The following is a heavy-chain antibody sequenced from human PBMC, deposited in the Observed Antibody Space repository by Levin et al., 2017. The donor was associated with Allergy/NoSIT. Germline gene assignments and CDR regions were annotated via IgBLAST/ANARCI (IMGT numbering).Heavy chain of an antibody. V-gene: IGHV4-39*01. D-gene: IGHD3-10*01. CDR1: GGSISSSSYY. J-gene: IGHJ5*02. CDR2: IYYSGST. Sequence: GSLRLSCTVSGGSISSSSYYWGWIRQPPGKGLEWIGSIYYSGSTYYNPSLKSRVTISVDTSKNQFSLKLSSVTAADTAVYYCARLATMVRGVILGWFDPWGQGTLVTVSS. CDR3: ARLATMVRGVILGWFDP.